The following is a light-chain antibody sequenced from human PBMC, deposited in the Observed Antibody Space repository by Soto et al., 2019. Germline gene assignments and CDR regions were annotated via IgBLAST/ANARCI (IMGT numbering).Light chain of an antibody. J-gene: IGKJ3*01. CDR2: DAS. CDR3: QQRSNWAT. CDR1: QSVGSY. V-gene: IGKV3-11*01. Sequence: ESVLTQSPPALSLSPGGRANLSCRASQSVGSYLAWYPQKAGQALRLLIYDASNRATGIPARFSGSGSVKVFTLTISSLQPEDFAVYYCQQRSNWATFGPGTKVNIK.